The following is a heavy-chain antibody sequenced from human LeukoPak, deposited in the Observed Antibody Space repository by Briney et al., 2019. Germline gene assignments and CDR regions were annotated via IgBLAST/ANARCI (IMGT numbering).Heavy chain of an antibody. J-gene: IGHJ5*02. D-gene: IGHD2-15*01. CDR3: ASQKGRYCSGGSCYPGWFDP. CDR2: IYTGGST. CDR1: GGSIRSGSYY. V-gene: IGHV4-61*02. Sequence: SQTLSLTCTVSGGSIRSGSYYWTWIRQPAGKGLEWIGRIYTGGSTNYNPSLKSRVTISVDTSKNQFSLKLSSVTAADTAVYYCASQKGRYCSGGSCYPGWFDPWGQGTLVTVSS.